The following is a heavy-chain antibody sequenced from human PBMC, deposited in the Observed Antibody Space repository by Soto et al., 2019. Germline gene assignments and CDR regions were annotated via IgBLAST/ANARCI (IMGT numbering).Heavy chain of an antibody. CDR1: GGSISSYY. Sequence: SETLSLTCTVSGGSISSYYWSWIRQPPGKGLEWIGYIYYSGSTTDYNPSLKSRVTISVDRSKNQFSLKLSSVTAADTAVYYCARGQGGYSYPNWFDPWGQGTLVTVSS. CDR2: IYYSGST. CDR3: ARGQGGYSYPNWFDP. V-gene: IGHV4-59*12. D-gene: IGHD5-18*01. J-gene: IGHJ5*02.